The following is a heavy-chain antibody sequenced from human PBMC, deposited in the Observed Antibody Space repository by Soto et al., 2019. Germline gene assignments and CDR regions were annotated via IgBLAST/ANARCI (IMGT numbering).Heavy chain of an antibody. J-gene: IGHJ5*02. V-gene: IGHV4-39*01. Sequence: SETLSLTCTVSGDSISSNSYYWGWIRQPPGRGLEWVGSIHYSGYTYYSPSLKSRLIISVDTSKNQFSLRLSSVTAADTAVYYCARRKAVGVVVGPSNNWFDPWGQGTLVTVSS. D-gene: IGHD2-15*01. CDR1: GDSISSNSYY. CDR2: IHYSGYT. CDR3: ARRKAVGVVVGPSNNWFDP.